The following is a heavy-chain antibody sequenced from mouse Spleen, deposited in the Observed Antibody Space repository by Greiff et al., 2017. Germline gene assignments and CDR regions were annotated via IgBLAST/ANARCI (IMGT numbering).Heavy chain of an antibody. V-gene: IGHV1-53*01. CDR1: GYTFTSYW. Sequence: QVQLKESGTELVKPGASVKLSCKASGYTFTSYWMHWVKQRPGQGLEWIGNINPSNGGTNYNEKFKSKATLTVDKSSSTAYMQLSSLTSEDSAVYYCARDGYRGDAMDYWGQGTSVTVSS. CDR3: ARDGYRGDAMDY. D-gene: IGHD2-3*01. J-gene: IGHJ4*01. CDR2: INPSNGGT.